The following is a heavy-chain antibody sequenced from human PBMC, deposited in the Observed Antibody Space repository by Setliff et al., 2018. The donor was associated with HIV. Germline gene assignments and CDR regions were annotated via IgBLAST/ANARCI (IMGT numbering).Heavy chain of an antibody. J-gene: IGHJ4*01. CDR1: GYSFTAYG. CDR3: ARVPSGAAGLVRAGFYF. CDR2: INIDSGNT. Sequence: ASVKVSCKASGYSFTAYGISWVRQAPGQGIEWMGWINIDSGNTNFAQKFQDRVTVTTDTSTNTTYMELRGLRSDDTATYYCARVPSGAAGLVRAGFYFWGQGTLVTVSS. V-gene: IGHV1-18*01. D-gene: IGHD6-25*01.